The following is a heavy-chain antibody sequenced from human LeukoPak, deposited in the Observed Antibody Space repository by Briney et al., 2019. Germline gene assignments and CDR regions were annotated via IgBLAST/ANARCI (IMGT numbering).Heavy chain of an antibody. CDR3: ARWRGSTSERSDY. CDR2: IKQDGSAK. V-gene: IGHV3-7*01. J-gene: IGHJ4*02. CDR1: GFTFSDYW. D-gene: IGHD2-2*01. Sequence: GGSLRLSCTASGFTFSDYWMTWVRQAPEKGLEWVANIKQDGSAKYYVDSVKGRFTISRDNAKNSLYLQMDSLRVEDTATYYCARWRGSTSERSDYWGQGTLVTVSS.